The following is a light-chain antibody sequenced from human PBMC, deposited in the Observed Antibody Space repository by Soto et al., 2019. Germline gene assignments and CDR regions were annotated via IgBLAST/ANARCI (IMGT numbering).Light chain of an antibody. CDR1: QRVSSY. V-gene: IGKV3-11*01. J-gene: IGKJ4*01. CDR2: DAW. CDR3: QQRSSWLT. Sequence: IVLTQSPATLSLSPGERATLSCRASQRVSSYLAWYQQKPGQAPRLLIYDAWKRATGVPARFSGSGSGTDFTLTISSLEPEDFAVYYCQQRSSWLTFGGGTKVE.